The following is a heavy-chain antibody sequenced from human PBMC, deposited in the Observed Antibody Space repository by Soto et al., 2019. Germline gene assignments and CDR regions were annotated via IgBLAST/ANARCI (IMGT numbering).Heavy chain of an antibody. J-gene: IGHJ4*02. D-gene: IGHD6-19*01. CDR3: AKDGQWLDVYLEY. Sequence: GSLRLSCTASGLTFINSAMTWVRQAPGKWLEWVPIISASGRSTYHAASVKGRFTISRDNSKDTLYLQMTRLRAEDTATYYCAKDGQWLDVYLEYWGQGTQVTVSS. V-gene: IGHV3-23*01. CDR2: ISASGRST. CDR1: GLTFINSA.